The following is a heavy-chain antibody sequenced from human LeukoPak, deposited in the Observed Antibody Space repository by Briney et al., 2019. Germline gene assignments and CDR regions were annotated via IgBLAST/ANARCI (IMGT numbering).Heavy chain of an antibody. CDR1: GGSFSGYY. Sequence: PSETLSLTCAVYGGSFSGYYWSWIRQPPGKGLEWIGEINHSGSTNYNPSLKSRVTTSVDTSKNQFSLKLSSVTAADTAVYYYARRWGIAVAGYVYWGQGTLVTVSS. CDR3: ARRWGIAVAGYVY. D-gene: IGHD6-19*01. J-gene: IGHJ4*02. V-gene: IGHV4-34*01. CDR2: INHSGST.